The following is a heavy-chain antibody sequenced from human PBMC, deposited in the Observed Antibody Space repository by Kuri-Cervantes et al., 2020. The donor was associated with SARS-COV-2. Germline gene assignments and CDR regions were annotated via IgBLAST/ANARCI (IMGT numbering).Heavy chain of an antibody. D-gene: IGHD5-18*01. CDR1: GYTFTYRY. V-gene: IGHV1-18*04. CDR3: ARDGYSYGVYYYYYLDV. CDR2: ISGYNGNT. J-gene: IGHJ6*03. Sequence: ASVKVSCNASGYTFTYRYLHWVRQAPGQALEWMGWISGYNGNTYYAQKFQGRVTMTIDTSTTTAYMELRSLRSDDTAVYYCARDGYSYGVYYYYYLDVWGKGTTVTVSS.